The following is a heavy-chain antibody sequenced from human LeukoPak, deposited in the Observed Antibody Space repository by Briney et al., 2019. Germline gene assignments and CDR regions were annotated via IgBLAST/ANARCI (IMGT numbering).Heavy chain of an antibody. CDR1: GFTFSSYW. J-gene: IGHJ6*03. CDR3: ARCPHYYYMDV. CDR2: IKQDGSEK. Sequence: GGSLRLSCAASGFTFSSYWMSWVRQAPGKGLEWVANIKQDGSEKYYVDSVKGRFTISRDNAKNPLYLQMNSLRAEDTAVYYCARCPHYYYMDVWGKGTTVTVSS. V-gene: IGHV3-7*01.